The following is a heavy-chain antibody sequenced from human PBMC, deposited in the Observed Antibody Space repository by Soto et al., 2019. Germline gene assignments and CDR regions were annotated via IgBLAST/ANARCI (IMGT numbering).Heavy chain of an antibody. CDR2: IFHSGST. CDR3: ARVYSGSYSDS. J-gene: IGHJ4*02. CDR1: GACIRSTNR. D-gene: IGHD1-26*01. V-gene: IGHV4-4*02. Sequence: QVQLQESGPGLVKRSGTLSLTCAVCGACIRSTNRWSWVRQPPGKGLEWIGEIFHSGSTNYNPSLKTRLTISVDKSKNQFSLKLSSVTAADTAVYYCARVYSGSYSDSWGRGTLVTVCS.